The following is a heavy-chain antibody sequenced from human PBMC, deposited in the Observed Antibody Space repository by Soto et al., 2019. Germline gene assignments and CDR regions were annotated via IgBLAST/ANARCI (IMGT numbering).Heavy chain of an antibody. CDR2: ISGDSNYI. J-gene: IGHJ3*01. CDR1: GFSFSGYN. V-gene: IGHV3-21*01. CDR3: ARVVYFDRSAYGL. D-gene: IGHD3-22*01. Sequence: EVQLVESGGGLVKPGGSLRLSCAASGFSFSGYNMNWVRQAPGKGLEWVSSISGDSNYIYYADSVQGRFTISRDNAKNSVYLQMNSLRADDTAVYYCARVVYFDRSAYGLWGQWTMVTVSS.